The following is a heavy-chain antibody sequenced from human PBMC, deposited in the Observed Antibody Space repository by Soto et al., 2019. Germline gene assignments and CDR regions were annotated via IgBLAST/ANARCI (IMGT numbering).Heavy chain of an antibody. D-gene: IGHD3-3*01. CDR1: GGSISSGGYS. CDR3: ARSITIFGVVREWFDP. J-gene: IGHJ5*02. Sequence: PSETLSLTCAVSGGSISSGGYSWSWIRQPPGKGLEWIGYIYHSGSTYYNPSLKSRVTISVDRSKNQFSLKLSSVTAADTAVYYCARSITIFGVVREWFDPWGQGTLVTVSS. V-gene: IGHV4-30-2*01. CDR2: IYHSGST.